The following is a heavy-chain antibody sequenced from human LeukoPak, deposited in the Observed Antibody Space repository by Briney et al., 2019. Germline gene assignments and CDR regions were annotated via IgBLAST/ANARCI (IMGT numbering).Heavy chain of an antibody. CDR1: GFTFSTYA. V-gene: IGHV3-30*04. D-gene: IGHD3-10*01. CDR2: ISDDGRHN. CDR3: AKRPSLVEFGELGSEYFQH. Sequence: PGGSLRLSCAASGFTFSTYAMNWVRQAPGKGLEWVAVISDDGRHNYYADSVKGRFTISRDNSKNTLYLQMNSLRAEDTAVYYCAKRPSLVEFGELGSEYFQHWGQGTLVTVSS. J-gene: IGHJ1*01.